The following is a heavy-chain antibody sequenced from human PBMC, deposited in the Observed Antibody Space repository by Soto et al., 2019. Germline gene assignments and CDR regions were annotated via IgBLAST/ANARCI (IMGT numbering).Heavy chain of an antibody. CDR2: VHPNSGGT. J-gene: IGHJ6*02. V-gene: IGHV1-2*02. CDR1: GYTFSVYH. Sequence: QVHLVQSGAEVKQPGASVKVSCKASGYTFSVYHMHWVRQAPGQGLEWMGWVHPNSGGTNYAQSFEGRVTMTRDTSINTAYMELSRLTSDHTAVYYCAKDLQRGMDVWGQGTTVTVSS. D-gene: IGHD1-1*01. CDR3: AKDLQRGMDV.